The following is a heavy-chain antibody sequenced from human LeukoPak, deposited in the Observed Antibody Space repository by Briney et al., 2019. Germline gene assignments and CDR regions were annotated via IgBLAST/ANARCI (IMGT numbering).Heavy chain of an antibody. D-gene: IGHD3-10*01. CDR2: ISGSGGST. J-gene: IGHJ4*02. V-gene: IGHV3-23*01. Sequence: AGGSLRLSCAASGFTFSSYAMSWLRQAPGKGLEWVSAISGSGGSTYYADSVKGRFTISRDNSKNTLYLQMNSLRAEDTAVYYCAKDVEVRGVIGYWGQGTLVTVSS. CDR3: AKDVEVRGVIGY. CDR1: GFTFSSYA.